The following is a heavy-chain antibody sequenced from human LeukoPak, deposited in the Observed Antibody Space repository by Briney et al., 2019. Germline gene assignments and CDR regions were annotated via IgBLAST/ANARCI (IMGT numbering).Heavy chain of an antibody. CDR2: ISSSSSYI. CDR3: ARDRQTYYYDSSGYHY. D-gene: IGHD3-22*01. V-gene: IGHV3-21*01. CDR1: GFTFSSYS. Sequence: GGSLRLSCAASGFTFSSYSMNWVRQAPGKGLEWVSSISSSSSYIYYADSVKGRFTISRDNAKSSLYLQMNSLRAEDTAVYYCARDRQTYYYDSSGYHYWGQGTLVTVSS. J-gene: IGHJ4*02.